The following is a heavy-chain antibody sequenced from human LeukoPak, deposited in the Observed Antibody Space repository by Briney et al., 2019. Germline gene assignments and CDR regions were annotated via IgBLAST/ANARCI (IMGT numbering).Heavy chain of an antibody. V-gene: IGHV3-7*01. CDR1: GFTVSSNY. D-gene: IGHD1-14*01. CDR2: IKQDGSDK. Sequence: GSLILSCAAPGFTVSSNYMSWVRPAPGKGLEWVGNIKQDGSDKNYMDSVKGRFTISRDKTKNSVYLQMSSLRAEDTAVYYCAREVWGPEYWGQGTLVSVSS. CDR3: AREVWGPEY. J-gene: IGHJ4*02.